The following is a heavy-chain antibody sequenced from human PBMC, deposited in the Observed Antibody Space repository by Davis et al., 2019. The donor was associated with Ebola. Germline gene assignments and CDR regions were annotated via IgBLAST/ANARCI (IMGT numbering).Heavy chain of an antibody. CDR3: AKTGGSSGWYAPAY. CDR1: GFTFSSHS. Sequence: GESLKISCAASGFTFSSHSMNWVRQAPGKGLEWVSSISSSSGYIYYADSVKGRFTISRDNSKNTLYLQMNSLRAEDSAVYHCAKTGGSSGWYAPAYWGQGTLITVSS. V-gene: IGHV3-21*04. CDR2: ISSSSGYI. J-gene: IGHJ4*02. D-gene: IGHD6-19*01.